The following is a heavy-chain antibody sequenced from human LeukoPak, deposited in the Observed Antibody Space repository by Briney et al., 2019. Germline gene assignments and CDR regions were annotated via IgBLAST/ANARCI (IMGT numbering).Heavy chain of an antibody. Sequence: ASVKVSCKASGYTFTSYDINWVRQAPGQGLEWMGWMNPNSGNTGYAQKFQGRVTITRNTSISTAYMELSSLRSEDTAVYYCARGSDSYYDFWSGYSGYWFDPWGQGTLVTVSS. V-gene: IGHV1-8*03. D-gene: IGHD3-3*01. J-gene: IGHJ5*02. CDR2: MNPNSGNT. CDR1: GYTFTSYD. CDR3: ARGSDSYYDFWSGYSGYWFDP.